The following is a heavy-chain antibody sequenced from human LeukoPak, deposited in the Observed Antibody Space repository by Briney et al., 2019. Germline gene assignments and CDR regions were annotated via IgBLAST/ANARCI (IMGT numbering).Heavy chain of an antibody. CDR2: IYPGDSDT. CDR3: ARQDGFQSYYFDY. CDR1: GYSFTHYW. J-gene: IGHJ4*02. D-gene: IGHD5-24*01. V-gene: IGHV5-51*01. Sequence: GESLKISCSASGYSFTHYWIAWVRQMPGKGLEWMGIIYPGDSDTRYRPSFQGQVTISVDKSISTAFLQWSSLKASDTAMYYCARQDGFQSYYFDYWGQGTLVTVSS.